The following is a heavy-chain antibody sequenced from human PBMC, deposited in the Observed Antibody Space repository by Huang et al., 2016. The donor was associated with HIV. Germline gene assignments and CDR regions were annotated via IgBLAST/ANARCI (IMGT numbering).Heavy chain of an antibody. J-gene: IGHJ5*02. V-gene: IGHV4-39*01. D-gene: IGHD3-16*01. CDR2: PSYSGRT. CDR3: ARRKLGGNKWFDP. Sequence: QLQLQESGPGLVKPSETLSLTCTVSGGSISSSSYYWGWIRPPPGTGLEWIGSPSYSGRTYYTPSLKSRVTISVDTSKDQFSLKLSSVTAADTAVYYCARRKLGGNKWFDPWGQGTLVTVSS. CDR1: GGSISSSSYY.